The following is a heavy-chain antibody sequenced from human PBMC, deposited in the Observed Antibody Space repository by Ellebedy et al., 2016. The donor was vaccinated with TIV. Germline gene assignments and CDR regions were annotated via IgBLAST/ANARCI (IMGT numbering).Heavy chain of an antibody. V-gene: IGHV3-74*01. J-gene: IGHJ4*02. D-gene: IGHD4-23*01. CDR2: ISPDGTST. CDR1: GFTFNTYW. Sequence: PGGSLRLSCAASGFTFNTYWTNWVRQAPGKGLVWVSRISPDGTSTNYADSVKGRFTISRDNAKNTLSLQMNSLRAEDTAVYYCAREVGGGQYPIDYWGQGTLVTVSS. CDR3: AREVGGGQYPIDY.